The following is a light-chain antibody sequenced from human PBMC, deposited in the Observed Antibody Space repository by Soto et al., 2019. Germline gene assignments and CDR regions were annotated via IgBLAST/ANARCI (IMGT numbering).Light chain of an antibody. J-gene: IGKJ1*01. Sequence: EIVLTQSPGTLSLSPGERATLSCRASQSVSSSYLAWYQQEPGQAPRLLIYGASSSATGIPDRFSGSGSGTDFTLTISRLEPEDFAVYYCQQYGSSPETFGQGTKVEIK. CDR1: QSVSSSY. CDR2: GAS. CDR3: QQYGSSPET. V-gene: IGKV3-20*01.